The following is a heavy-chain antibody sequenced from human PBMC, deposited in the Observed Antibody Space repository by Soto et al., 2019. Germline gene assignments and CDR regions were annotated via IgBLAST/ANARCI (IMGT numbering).Heavy chain of an antibody. V-gene: IGHV3-30-3*01. CDR3: ARNIAVAGYTYHDAFDI. CDR2: ISYDGSNK. J-gene: IGHJ3*02. D-gene: IGHD6-19*01. CDR1: GFTFSSYA. Sequence: GGSLRLSCAASGFTFSSYAMHWVRQAPGKGLEWVAVISYDGSNKYYADSVKGRFTISRDNSKNTLYLQMNSLRAEDTAVYYCARNIAVAGYTYHDAFDIWGQGTMVTVSS.